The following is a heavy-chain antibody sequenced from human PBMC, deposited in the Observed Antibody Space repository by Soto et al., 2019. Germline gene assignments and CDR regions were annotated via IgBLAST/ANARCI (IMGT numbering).Heavy chain of an antibody. CDR2: IYYSGST. J-gene: IGHJ6*02. V-gene: IGHV4-30-4*01. CDR1: GGSISSGDYY. Sequence: SETLSLTCTVSGGSISSGDYYWSWIRQPPGKGLEWIGYIYYSGSTYYNPSLKSRVTISVDTSKNQFSLKLSSVTAADTAVYYCARGGGKNYYYYGMDVWGQGTTVTVSS. D-gene: IGHD3-16*01. CDR3: ARGGGKNYYYYGMDV.